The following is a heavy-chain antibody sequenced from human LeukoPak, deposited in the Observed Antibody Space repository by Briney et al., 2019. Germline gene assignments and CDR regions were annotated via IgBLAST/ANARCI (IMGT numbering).Heavy chain of an antibody. V-gene: IGHV4-61*02. CDR1: GGSISSGSYY. D-gene: IGHD1-26*01. Sequence: SETLSLTCTVSGGSISSGSYYWSWIRQPAGKGLEWIGRIYTGGSTNYNPSLKSRVTISIDTSKNKFSLKLSSVTAADTAVYYCARRESGSLRTPWYFDLWGRGTLVTVSS. CDR3: ARRESGSLRTPWYFDL. CDR2: IYTGGST. J-gene: IGHJ2*01.